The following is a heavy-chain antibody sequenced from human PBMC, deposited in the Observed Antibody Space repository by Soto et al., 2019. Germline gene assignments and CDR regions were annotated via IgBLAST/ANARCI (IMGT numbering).Heavy chain of an antibody. D-gene: IGHD4-17*01. CDR1: GGSISSSSYY. J-gene: IGHJ4*02. CDR3: AGHDSIDYGDYDDY. Sequence: QLQLQESGPGLVKPSETLSLTCTVSGGSISSSSYYWGWIRQPPGKGLEWIGSIYYSGSTYYNPSLKSRVTISVDTSKNQFSLKLSSVTAADTAVYYCAGHDSIDYGDYDDYWGQGTLVTVSS. CDR2: IYYSGST. V-gene: IGHV4-39*01.